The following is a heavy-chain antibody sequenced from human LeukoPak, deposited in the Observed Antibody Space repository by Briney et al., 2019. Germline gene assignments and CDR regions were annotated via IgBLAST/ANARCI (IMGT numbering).Heavy chain of an antibody. CDR2: ISSSSSYT. V-gene: IGHV3-11*06. CDR3: ARNGRITQGWFDP. Sequence: GGSLRLSCAASGFTFSDYYMSWIRQAPGKGLEWVSYISSSSSYTNYADSVKGRFTISRDNAKNSLYLQMNGLRAEDTAVYYCARNGRITQGWFDPWGQGTLVTVSS. D-gene: IGHD3-10*01. J-gene: IGHJ5*02. CDR1: GFTFSDYY.